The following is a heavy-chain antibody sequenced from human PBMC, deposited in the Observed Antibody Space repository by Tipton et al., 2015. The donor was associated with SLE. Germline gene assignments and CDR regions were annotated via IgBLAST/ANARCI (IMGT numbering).Heavy chain of an antibody. CDR2: IFDSGYI. CDR3: ARVPFYYYYYMDV. J-gene: IGHJ6*03. Sequence: TLSLTCTVSGGSISPYHWNWLRQPPGQGLQWIGRIFDSGYINYNPSLQNRVTISLDTSKNQMSLKVTSMTAADTAVYFCARVPFYYYYYMDVWGKGTTVTVSS. V-gene: IGHV4-59*01. CDR1: GGSISPYH.